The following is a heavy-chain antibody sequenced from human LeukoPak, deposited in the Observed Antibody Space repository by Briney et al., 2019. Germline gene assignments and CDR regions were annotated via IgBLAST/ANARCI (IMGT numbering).Heavy chain of an antibody. D-gene: IGHD6-6*01. J-gene: IGHJ4*02. CDR3: ARESIAARRDFESDY. V-gene: IGHV4-61*02. Sequence: SQTLSLTCTVSGGSISSGSYYWSWIRQPAGKGLEWIGRIYTSGSTNYNPSLKSRVTISVDTSKNQFSLKLSSVTAADTAVYYCARESIAARRDFESDYWGQGTLVTVSS. CDR1: GGSISSGSYY. CDR2: IYTSGST.